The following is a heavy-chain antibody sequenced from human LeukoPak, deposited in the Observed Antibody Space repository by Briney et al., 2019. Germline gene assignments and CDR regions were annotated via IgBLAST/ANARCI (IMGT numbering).Heavy chain of an antibody. CDR1: GGSIRSCYYY. CDR3: ATDDSSGWYETH. CDR2: IYDSGST. Sequence: PSETLSLTCTVSGGSIRSCYYYWGWIRQPPGKGLEWIGSIYDSGSTYYNPSLKSRVTISVDTSKNQFSLKLSSVTAADTAVYYCATDDSSGWYETHWGQGTLVTVSS. D-gene: IGHD6-19*01. V-gene: IGHV4-39*01. J-gene: IGHJ4*02.